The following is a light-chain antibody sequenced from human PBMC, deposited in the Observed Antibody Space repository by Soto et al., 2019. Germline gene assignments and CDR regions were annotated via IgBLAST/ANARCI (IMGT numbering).Light chain of an antibody. CDR3: QQTYNKLWT. V-gene: IGKV1-5*01. Sequence: DIQMTQSPSTLSASVGDRVTITCRASPSISSCLAWYQQRPGKAPKLLIYDASSLQSGVPSRFSGSGSGTDFTLTINNLQREDFADYFCQQTYNKLWTFGQGTKVDIK. J-gene: IGKJ1*01. CDR2: DAS. CDR1: PSISSC.